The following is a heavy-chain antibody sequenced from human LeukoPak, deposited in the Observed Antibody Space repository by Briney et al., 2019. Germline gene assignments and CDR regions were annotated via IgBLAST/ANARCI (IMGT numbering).Heavy chain of an antibody. CDR3: ARDNGESIAARPGAFDI. CDR1: GFTFSTYA. V-gene: IGHV3-23*01. D-gene: IGHD6-6*01. CDR2: ISDNGAST. Sequence: GGSLRLSCTASGFTFSTYAMSWVRQAPGKGLEWVSHISDNGASTFYADSVKGRFTISRDNSKNTLYLQMNSLRAEDTAVYYCARDNGESIAARPGAFDIWGQGTMVTVSS. J-gene: IGHJ3*02.